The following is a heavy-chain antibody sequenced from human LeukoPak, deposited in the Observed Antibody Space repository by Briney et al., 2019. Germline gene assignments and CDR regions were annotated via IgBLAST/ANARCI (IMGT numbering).Heavy chain of an antibody. D-gene: IGHD3-3*01. CDR1: GGSFSGYY. CDR2: INHSGST. V-gene: IGHV4-34*01. Sequence: SETLSLTCAVYGGSFSGYYWSWIRQPPGKGLEWIGEINHSGSTNYNPSLKSRVTIAVDTSKNQFSLKVSSVTDADTAVYYCARRRGDYYMDVWGKGTTVTISS. CDR3: ARRRGDYYMDV. J-gene: IGHJ6*03.